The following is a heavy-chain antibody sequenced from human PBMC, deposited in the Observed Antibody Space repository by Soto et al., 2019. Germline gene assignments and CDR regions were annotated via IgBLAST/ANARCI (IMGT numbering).Heavy chain of an antibody. V-gene: IGHV4-59*08. CDR1: GGSFSGYY. J-gene: IGHJ4*02. Sequence: SETLSLTCAVYGGSFSGYYWSWIRQPPGKGLGWIGYIYYSGSTNYNPSLKSRVTISVDTSKNQFSLKLSSVTAADTAVYYCARHVNLLLGGTGFDSWGRGTLVTV. D-gene: IGHD6-19*01. CDR2: IYYSGST. CDR3: ARHVNLLLGGTGFDS.